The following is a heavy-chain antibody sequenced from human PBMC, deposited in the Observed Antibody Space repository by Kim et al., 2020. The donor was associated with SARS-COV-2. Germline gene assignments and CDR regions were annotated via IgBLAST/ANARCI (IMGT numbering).Heavy chain of an antibody. CDR3: LKENHWVLDI. J-gene: IGHJ3*02. Sequence: GGSLRLSCATSGFTLSIYSMNWVRQSPGKGLEWVSHISGSGTITNHADSVRGRFTISRANAKNSLFLQMNGLRAEDTAVYYCLKENHWVLDIWGQGTMVT. D-gene: IGHD3-16*01. CDR2: ISGSGTIT. V-gene: IGHV3-48*04. CDR1: GFTLSIYS.